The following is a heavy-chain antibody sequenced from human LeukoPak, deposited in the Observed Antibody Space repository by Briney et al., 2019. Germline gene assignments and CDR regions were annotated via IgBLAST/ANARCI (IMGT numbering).Heavy chain of an antibody. CDR2: ISSSSSYI. Sequence: GGSLRLSCGASGFTFSSYSMNWVRQAPGKGLEWVSSISSSSSYIYYADSVKGRFTISRNKAKNSLYMQMNSLRAEDTAVYYCARDLRSSSSPFDYWGQGTLVTVSS. CDR3: ARDLRSSSSPFDY. V-gene: IGHV3-21*01. CDR1: GFTFSSYS. J-gene: IGHJ4*02. D-gene: IGHD6-6*01.